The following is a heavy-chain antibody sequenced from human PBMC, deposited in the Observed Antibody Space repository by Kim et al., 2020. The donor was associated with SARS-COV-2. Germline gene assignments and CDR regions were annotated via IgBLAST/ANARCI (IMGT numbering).Heavy chain of an antibody. D-gene: IGHD1-20*01. J-gene: IGHJ6*02. V-gene: IGHV1-2*02. CDR1: GYTFTGYY. Sequence: ASVKVSCKASGYTFTGYYMHWVRQAPGQGLEWMGWTDPNTGGTNFAQKFQGRVTMTRDTSTSTAYMELSRLTSDDTAVYYCARDRVVSGSGSYYYCMDVWGQGTTITVSS. CDR3: ARDRVVSGSGSYYYCMDV. CDR2: TDPNTGGT.